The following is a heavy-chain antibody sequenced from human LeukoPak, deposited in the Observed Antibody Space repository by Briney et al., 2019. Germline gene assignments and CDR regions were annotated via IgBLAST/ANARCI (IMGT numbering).Heavy chain of an antibody. Sequence: SETLSLTCTVSGGSISSGGYYWSWIRQHPGKGLEWIGYIYYSGSTNYNPSLKSRVTISVDTSKNQFSLKLSSVTAADTAVYYCARGRSVVVPAAIRTNYYYYMDVWGKGTTVTVSS. J-gene: IGHJ6*03. CDR1: GGSISSGGYY. CDR3: ARGRSVVVPAAIRTNYYYYMDV. D-gene: IGHD2-2*02. V-gene: IGHV4-31*03. CDR2: IYYSGST.